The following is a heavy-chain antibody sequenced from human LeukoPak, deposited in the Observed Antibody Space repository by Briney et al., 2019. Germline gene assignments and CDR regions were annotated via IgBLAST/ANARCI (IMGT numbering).Heavy chain of an antibody. J-gene: IGHJ4*02. Sequence: ASVKVSCKASGYTFTSYGISWVRQAPGQGLEWMGWISAYNGNTNYAQKFQGRVTMTSDTSTSTVFMELSSLRSDDTAVYYCAREVVVRGPGIAAAASGYWGQGTLVTVSS. CDR2: ISAYNGNT. V-gene: IGHV1-18*01. CDR1: GYTFTSYG. CDR3: AREVVVRGPGIAAAASGY. D-gene: IGHD6-13*01.